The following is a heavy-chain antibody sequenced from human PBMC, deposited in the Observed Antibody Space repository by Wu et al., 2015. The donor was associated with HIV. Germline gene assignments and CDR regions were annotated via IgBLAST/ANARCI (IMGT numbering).Heavy chain of an antibody. D-gene: IGHD6-13*01. V-gene: IGHV1-18*01. Sequence: QVQLVQSGAEVKKPGASVKVSCKASGYTFTSYGISWVRQAPGQGLEWMGWISAYNGNANYAQEFQGRVTMTTDTSTSTAYMELRSLRSDDTAVYYCARWYSSSWYGNAFDIVGPRDNGHRLF. CDR1: GYTFTSYG. J-gene: IGHJ3*02. CDR3: ARWYSSSWYGNAFDI. CDR2: ISAYNGNA.